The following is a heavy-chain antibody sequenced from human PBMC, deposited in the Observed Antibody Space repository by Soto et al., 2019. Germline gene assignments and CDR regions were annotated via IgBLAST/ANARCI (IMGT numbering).Heavy chain of an antibody. J-gene: IGHJ6*04. CDR2: INHSGST. V-gene: IGHV4-34*01. CDR3: ARDGILVLPVAPSLCGMDV. CDR1: GGSFSGYY. D-gene: IGHD2-2*01. Sequence: SETLSLTCAGYGGSFSGYYWSWIRQPPGKGLEWIGEINHSGSTNYNPSLKSRVTISVDTSKNQFSLKLSSVTAADTAVYYCARDGILVLPVAPSLCGMDVWCKGTTGTGSS.